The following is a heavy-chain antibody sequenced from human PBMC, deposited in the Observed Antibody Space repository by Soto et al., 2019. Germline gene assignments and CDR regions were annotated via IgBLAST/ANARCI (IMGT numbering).Heavy chain of an antibody. V-gene: IGHV2-26*01. Sequence: QVTLKESGPVLVNPTETLTLTCTVSGFSLSNARMGVSWIRQPPGKALEWLAHIFSNDEKSYSTSLKSRLTISKDTSKSQVVLTMTNMDPVDTATYYCARSWGYYYGSGSYYYYYYGMDVWGQGTTVTVSS. CDR3: ARSWGYYYGSGSYYYYYYGMDV. CDR1: GFSLSNARMG. D-gene: IGHD3-10*01. CDR2: IFSNDEK. J-gene: IGHJ6*02.